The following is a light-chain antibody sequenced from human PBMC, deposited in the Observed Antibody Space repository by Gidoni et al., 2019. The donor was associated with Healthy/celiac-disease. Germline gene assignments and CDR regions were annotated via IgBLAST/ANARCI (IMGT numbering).Light chain of an antibody. CDR2: EVS. CDR3: CSYAGSSTLV. V-gene: IGLV2-23*02. Sequence: HSALTQPPSVSGSPAQSITISCTGTSSDVGSYNLVSWYQQHPGKAPKLMIYEVSKRPSGVSNRFSGSKSGNTASLTISGLQAEDEADYYCCSYAGSSTLVFGGGTKLTVL. CDR1: SSDVGSYNL. J-gene: IGLJ2*01.